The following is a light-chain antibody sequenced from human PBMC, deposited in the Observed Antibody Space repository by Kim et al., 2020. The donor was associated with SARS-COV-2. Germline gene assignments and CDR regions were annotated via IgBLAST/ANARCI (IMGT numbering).Light chain of an antibody. CDR3: QQYNTYPWT. CDR2: DAS. Sequence: DTQMTESPSTLSASVGDRVTITCRASQSIKSWLAWYQQKPGKAPKLLIYDASSLETGVPSRFSGSGSGTEFTLTISGLQPDDFATYYCQQYNTYPWTFGQGTKVDI. V-gene: IGKV1-5*03. CDR1: QSIKSW. J-gene: IGKJ1*01.